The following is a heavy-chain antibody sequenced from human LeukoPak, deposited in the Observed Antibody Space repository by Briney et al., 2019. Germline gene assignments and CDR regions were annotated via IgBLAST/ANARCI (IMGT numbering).Heavy chain of an antibody. D-gene: IGHD3-16*01. J-gene: IGHJ6*02. Sequence: GGSLRLSCADSGFTFSSYAMSWVRQAPGKGLEWVSSISSSSSYIYYADSVKGRFTISRDNAKNSLYLQMNSLRAEDTAVYFCARGGGLDVWGQGATVTVSS. CDR1: GFTFSSYA. CDR3: ARGGGLDV. CDR2: ISSSSSYI. V-gene: IGHV3-21*04.